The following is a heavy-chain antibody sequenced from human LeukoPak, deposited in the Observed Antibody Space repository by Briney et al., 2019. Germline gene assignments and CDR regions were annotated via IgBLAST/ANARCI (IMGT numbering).Heavy chain of an antibody. CDR3: AKGEGFYYYMDV. CDR2: ISYDGSNK. V-gene: IGHV3-30-3*01. Sequence: GGSLRLSCVASGFAFSSYAVHWVRQAPGKGLEWVAVISYDGSNKYYADSVRGRFTISRDNSKNTLFLQMNSLRVEDTAVYYCAKGEGFYYYMDVWGKGTTVTVSS. CDR1: GFAFSSYA. J-gene: IGHJ6*03.